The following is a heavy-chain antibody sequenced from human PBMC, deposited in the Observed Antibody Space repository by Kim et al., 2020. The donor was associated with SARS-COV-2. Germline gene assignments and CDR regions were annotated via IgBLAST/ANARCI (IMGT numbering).Heavy chain of an antibody. CDR3: ARDGIGSGWFRSFTIVDY. CDR2: ISSSGSTI. D-gene: IGHD6-19*01. J-gene: IGHJ4*02. CDR1: GFTFSDYY. Sequence: GGSLRLSCAASGFTFSDYYMSWIRQAPGKGLEWVSYISSSGSTIYYADSVKGRFTISRDNAKNSLYLQMNSLRAEDTAVYYCARDGIGSGWFRSFTIVDYWGQGTLVTVSS. V-gene: IGHV3-11*01.